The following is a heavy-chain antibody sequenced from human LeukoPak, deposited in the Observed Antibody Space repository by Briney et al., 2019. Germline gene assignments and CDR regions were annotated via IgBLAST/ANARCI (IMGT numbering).Heavy chain of an antibody. CDR3: ARDCSGGSCY. CDR2: INPNSGGT. D-gene: IGHD2-15*01. Sequence: APVKASCKPSGYTFTAYYMHCVRQAPGPGLEWMGWINPNSGGTNYAQKFQGRVTMTWDTSISTAYMELSRLRSDDTAVYYCARDCSGGSCYWGQGTLVTVSS. J-gene: IGHJ4*02. CDR1: GYTFTAYY. V-gene: IGHV1-2*02.